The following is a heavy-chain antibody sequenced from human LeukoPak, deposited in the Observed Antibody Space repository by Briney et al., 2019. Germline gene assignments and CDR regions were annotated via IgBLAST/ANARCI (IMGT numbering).Heavy chain of an antibody. J-gene: IGHJ4*02. V-gene: IGHV1-2*02. CDR1: GYTFTGYY. D-gene: IGHD5-24*01. CDR3: ARDSEMATGYFDY. CDR2: INPNSGGT. Sequence: ASVKVSCKASGYTFTGYYMHWVRQAPGQGREWMGWINPNSGGTNYAQKFQGRVTMTRDTSISTAYMGLSRRRSDDTAVYYCARDSEMATGYFDYWGQGTLVTVSS.